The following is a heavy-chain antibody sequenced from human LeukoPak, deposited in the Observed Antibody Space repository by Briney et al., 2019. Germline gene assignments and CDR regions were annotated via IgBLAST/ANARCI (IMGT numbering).Heavy chain of an antibody. Sequence: PGGSLRLSCAASGFTFDDYAMHWVRQAPGKGLEWVSGISWNSNSIGYADSVKGRFTISRDNAKNSLYLQMNSLRAEDAALYYCAKGISSGWYNDAFDIWGQGTMVTVSS. CDR3: AKGISSGWYNDAFDI. CDR1: GFTFDDYA. D-gene: IGHD6-19*01. V-gene: IGHV3-9*01. J-gene: IGHJ3*02. CDR2: ISWNSNSI.